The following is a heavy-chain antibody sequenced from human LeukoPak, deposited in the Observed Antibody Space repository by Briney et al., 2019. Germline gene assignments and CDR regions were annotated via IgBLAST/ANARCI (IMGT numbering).Heavy chain of an antibody. Sequence: GGSLRLSCAASGFTFSSYAMTWVRQAPGKGLEWVSAISGSGGSTYYADSVKGRFTISRDNSKNTLYLQMNSLRGEDTAVYYCAKGGPELRNDYYYMDVWGKGTTVTVSS. D-gene: IGHD1-7*01. J-gene: IGHJ6*03. CDR1: GFTFSSYA. V-gene: IGHV3-23*01. CDR3: AKGGPELRNDYYYMDV. CDR2: ISGSGGST.